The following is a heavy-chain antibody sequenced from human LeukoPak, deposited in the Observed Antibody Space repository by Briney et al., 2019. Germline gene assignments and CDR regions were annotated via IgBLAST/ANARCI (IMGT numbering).Heavy chain of an antibody. CDR1: GGSFSGYY. J-gene: IGHJ4*02. V-gene: IGHV4-34*01. CDR2: INHSGST. D-gene: IGHD3-22*01. Sequence: SETLSLTCAVYGGSFSGYYWSWIRQPPGKGLEWIEEINHSGSTNYNPSLKSRVTISVDTSKNQFSLKLSSVTAADTAVYYCARVTYDSSGYCFDYWGQGTLVTVSS. CDR3: ARVTYDSSGYCFDY.